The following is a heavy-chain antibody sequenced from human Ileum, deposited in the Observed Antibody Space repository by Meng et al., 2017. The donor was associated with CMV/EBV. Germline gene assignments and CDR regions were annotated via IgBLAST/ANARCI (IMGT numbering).Heavy chain of an antibody. V-gene: IGHV3-23*01. CDR2: ISVSGGTT. CDR3: AKGMYYYDSSGYRLFDS. J-gene: IGHJ4*02. Sequence: GESLKISCDASGFNFNNYALNWVRQAPGKGLGWVSTISVSGGTTYYADSVRGRFTVSRDNSRRTLYLQMSSLRAEDTALYYCAKGMYYYDSSGYRLFDSWGQGTLVTVSS. CDR1: GFNFNNYA. D-gene: IGHD3-22*01.